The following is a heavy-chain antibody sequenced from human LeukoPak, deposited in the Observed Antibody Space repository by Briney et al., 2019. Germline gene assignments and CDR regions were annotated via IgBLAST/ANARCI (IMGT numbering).Heavy chain of an antibody. D-gene: IGHD3-22*01. CDR1: GGTFISYA. CDR3: ARESTDYYDSSGYYYGPVY. Sequence: SVKVSCKASGGTFISYAISWVRQAPGQGLEWMGGIIPIFGTANYAQNFQGRVTITADESTSTAYMELSNLRSEDTAVYYCARESTDYYDSSGYYYGPVYWGQGTLVTVSS. J-gene: IGHJ4*02. CDR2: IIPIFGTA. V-gene: IGHV1-69*13.